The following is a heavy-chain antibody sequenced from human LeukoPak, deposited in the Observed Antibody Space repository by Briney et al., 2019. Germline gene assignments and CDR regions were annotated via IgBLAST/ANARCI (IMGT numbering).Heavy chain of an antibody. V-gene: IGHV1-46*01. CDR2: INPSGGTT. J-gene: IGHJ4*02. Sequence: GASVKVSCKASGYTFTSYYMHWVRQAPGQGLEWMGIINPSGGTTTYAQKFQGRVTMTRDTSTSTVYMELSSLRSEDTAVYYCARAPYGDYYFDYWGQETLVTVSS. CDR3: ARAPYGDYYFDY. D-gene: IGHD4-17*01. CDR1: GYTFTSYY.